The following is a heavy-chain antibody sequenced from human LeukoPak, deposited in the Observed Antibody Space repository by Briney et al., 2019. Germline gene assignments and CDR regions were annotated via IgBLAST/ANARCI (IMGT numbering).Heavy chain of an antibody. CDR2: ISSSSSYI. D-gene: IGHD3-22*01. J-gene: IGHJ4*02. CDR1: GFTFSSYS. V-gene: IGHV3-21*01. Sequence: PGGSLRLSCAASGFTFSSYSMNWVRQAPGKGLEWVSSISSSSSYICYADSVKGRFTIPRDNAKNSLYLQMNSLRAEDTAVYYCARVGVRRYYYDSSGSDYWGQGTLVTVSS. CDR3: ARVGVRRYYYDSSGSDY.